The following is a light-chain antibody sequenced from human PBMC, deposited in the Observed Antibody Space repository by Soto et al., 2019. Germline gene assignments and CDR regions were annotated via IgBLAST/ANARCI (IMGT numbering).Light chain of an antibody. J-gene: IGKJ2*01. CDR2: GAS. V-gene: IGKV3-20*01. CDR1: QSVSSSY. Sequence: EIVLTQSPGTLSLSPGERATLSCRASQSVSSSYLAWYQHKPGQAPRLLIYGASSRATGIPDRFSGNGSGTDFNLTISRLEPEDFAVYYCQQYGSSPHTFGQGTKLEIK. CDR3: QQYGSSPHT.